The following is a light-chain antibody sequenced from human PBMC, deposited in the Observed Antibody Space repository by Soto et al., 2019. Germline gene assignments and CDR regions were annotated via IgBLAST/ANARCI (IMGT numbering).Light chain of an antibody. CDR2: GAS. V-gene: IGKV3-15*01. J-gene: IGKJ2*01. CDR3: QQYINWPPT. CDR1: QSVSSN. Sequence: EIVMTQSPATLSVSPGERATLSCRASQSVSSNLAWYQQKPGLAPSLLLYGASTRATGIPARFSGSGSGTEFTLTISSLQSEDFAVYYCQQYINWPPTFGQGTKLEIK.